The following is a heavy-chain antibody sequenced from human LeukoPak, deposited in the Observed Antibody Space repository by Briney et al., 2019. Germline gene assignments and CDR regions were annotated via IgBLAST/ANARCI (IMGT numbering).Heavy chain of an antibody. V-gene: IGHV3-23*01. D-gene: IGHD6-19*01. CDR3: ARMMYSSGWLAYFDY. CDR1: GFTFSSFA. CDR2: ISGSGGSR. Sequence: GGSLRLSCAASGFTFSSFAMSWVRQAPGKGLEWVSAISGSGGSRYYADSVQGRYSISRDNSKNTLYPQMNSLRAEDTAAYYCARMMYSSGWLAYFDYWGQGTLVTVSS. J-gene: IGHJ4*02.